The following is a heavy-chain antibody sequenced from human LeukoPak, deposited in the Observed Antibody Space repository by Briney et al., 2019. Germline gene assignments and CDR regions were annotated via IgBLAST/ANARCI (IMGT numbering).Heavy chain of an antibody. CDR2: INHSGST. D-gene: IGHD1-26*01. V-gene: IGHV4-34*01. Sequence: SETLSLTCAVYGGSFSGYYWSWIRQPPGKGLEWIGEINHSGSTNYNPSLKSRVTISVDTSKSQFSLKLSSVTAADTAVYYCATGPGGSLYYYYGMDVWGQGTTVTVSS. J-gene: IGHJ6*02. CDR3: ATGPGGSLYYYYGMDV. CDR1: GGSFSGYY.